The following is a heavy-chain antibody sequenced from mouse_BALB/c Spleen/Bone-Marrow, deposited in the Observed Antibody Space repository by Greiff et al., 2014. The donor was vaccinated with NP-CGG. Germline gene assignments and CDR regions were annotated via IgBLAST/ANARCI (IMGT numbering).Heavy chain of an antibody. J-gene: IGHJ1*01. Sequence: QVQLQQSGAELVKPGASVKLSCKASGYTFTSYYMYWVKQRPGQGLEWIREINPSNGGTNFNEKFKSKATLTVDKSSSTAYMQLSSLTSEDSAVYYCTRSYYGNYFDVWGAGTTVTVSS. CDR2: INPSNGGT. D-gene: IGHD2-1*01. CDR3: TRSYYGNYFDV. CDR1: GYTFTSYY. V-gene: IGHV1S81*02.